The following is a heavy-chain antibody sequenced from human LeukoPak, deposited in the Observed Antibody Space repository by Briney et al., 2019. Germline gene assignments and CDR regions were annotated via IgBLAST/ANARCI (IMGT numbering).Heavy chain of an antibody. CDR2: INPNSGGT. CDR1: GYTFTGYY. D-gene: IGHD6-19*01. Sequence: ASVKVSCKTSGYTFTGYYMHWVRQAPGQGLEWMGWINPNSGGTNYAQKFQGRVTMTRDTSISTAYMELSRLRSDDTAVYYCARRVGYSSGWIDWFDPWGQGTLVTVSS. V-gene: IGHV1-2*02. J-gene: IGHJ5*02. CDR3: ARRVGYSSGWIDWFDP.